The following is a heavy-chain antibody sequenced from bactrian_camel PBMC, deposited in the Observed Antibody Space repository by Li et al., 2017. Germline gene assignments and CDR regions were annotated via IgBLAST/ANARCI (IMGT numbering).Heavy chain of an antibody. CDR2: ISSNSAIT. CDR1: GYTFNTSC. D-gene: IGHD3*01. J-gene: IGHJ4*01. CDR3: AATVWRGCRLSNYEYNY. V-gene: IGHV3S1*01. Sequence: HVQLVESGGGSVQAGGSLRLSCAASGYTFNTSCMGWFRQAPGKGREGVATISSNSAITYYADSVQGRFTLSRDNAKNMLFLQMNSLKPEDIAMYYCAATVWRGCRLSNYEYNYWGQGTQVTVS.